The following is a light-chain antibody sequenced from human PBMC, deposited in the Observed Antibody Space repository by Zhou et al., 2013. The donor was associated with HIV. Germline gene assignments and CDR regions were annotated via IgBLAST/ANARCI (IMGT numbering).Light chain of an antibody. J-gene: IGKJ3*01. CDR2: AAS. CDR3: QQYDNLPLT. CDR1: QSISTW. Sequence: DIQMTQSPSTLSASVGDRVTITCRASQSISTWLAWYQQKPGKAPKLLIYAASSLQSGVPSRFSGSGSGTDFTFTINSLQPEDVATYYCQQYDNLPLTFGPGTRVDIK. V-gene: IGKV1-5*01.